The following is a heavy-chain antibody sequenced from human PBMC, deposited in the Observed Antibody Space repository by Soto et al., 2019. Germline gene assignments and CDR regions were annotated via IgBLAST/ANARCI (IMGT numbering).Heavy chain of an antibody. D-gene: IGHD3-16*01. J-gene: IGHJ5*02. Sequence: WGSLRLSCAASGFTFSSSSMNWGRQAPGNGREWGSSVISSSSYIYYAESVKGRFTISRDNAKNSLYLKMNSLSAEDTAVYYCASGYDYVCRTNSFLDPWGQGTLVTVSS. CDR2: VISSSSYI. CDR1: GFTFSSSS. CDR3: ASGYDYVCRTNSFLDP. V-gene: IGHV3-21*01.